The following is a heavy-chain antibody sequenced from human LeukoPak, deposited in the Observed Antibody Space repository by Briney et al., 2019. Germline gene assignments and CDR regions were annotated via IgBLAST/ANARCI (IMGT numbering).Heavy chain of an antibody. CDR3: ARDPRNIGLAP. Sequence: GGSLRLSCVASGFSLSGYWMYWVRQAPGKGLMYISRNNGDGSTTNYTDVVKGRFTMSRDNVKNTLYLQMNSLRVEDTAVYYCARDPRNIGLAPWGQGTLVTVSS. CDR1: GFSLSGYW. CDR2: NNGDGSTT. J-gene: IGHJ5*02. V-gene: IGHV3-74*01. D-gene: IGHD5-12*01.